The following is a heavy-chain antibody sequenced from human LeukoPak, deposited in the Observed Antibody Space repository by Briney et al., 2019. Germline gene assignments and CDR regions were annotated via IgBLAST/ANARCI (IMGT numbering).Heavy chain of an antibody. V-gene: IGHV1-18*01. Sequence: GASVKVSCKASGYTFTSYDIKWVRQAPGQGLEWMGWISGYNGHTNYAQGVQGRVAMTTDTSTRTAYMELRSLTSDDTAVYYCARVARGGSGDTWGQGTLVTASS. J-gene: IGHJ5*02. D-gene: IGHD2-15*01. CDR1: GYTFTSYD. CDR3: ARVARGGSGDT. CDR2: ISGYNGHT.